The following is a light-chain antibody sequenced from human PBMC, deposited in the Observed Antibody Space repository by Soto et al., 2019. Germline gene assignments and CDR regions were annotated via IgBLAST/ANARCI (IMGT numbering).Light chain of an antibody. CDR2: GGS. Sequence: QSALTQPASVSGSPGQSITISCTGTSSDVGSYNLVSWYQQHPGKAPKLMIYGGSKRASGVSNRFSGSKSGYTAFLTISGLQAENEADYYCCSYAGSSTFVFGTGTKLTVL. J-gene: IGLJ1*01. CDR3: CSYAGSSTFV. CDR1: SSDVGSYNL. V-gene: IGLV2-23*01.